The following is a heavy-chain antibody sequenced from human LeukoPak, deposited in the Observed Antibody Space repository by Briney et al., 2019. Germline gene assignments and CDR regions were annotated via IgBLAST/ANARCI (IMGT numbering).Heavy chain of an antibody. CDR2: IYYSGST. CDR1: GGSISSSSYY. CDR3: ARGDCSSNSCSFDC. Sequence: PSETLSLTCTVSGGSISSSSYYWGWIRQPPGKGLEWIGSIYYSGSTYYNPSLKSRVTMSIDTSKNQFSLKLSSVTAADTAVYYCARGDCSSNSCSFDCWGQGTLVTVSS. V-gene: IGHV4-39*07. D-gene: IGHD2-2*01. J-gene: IGHJ4*02.